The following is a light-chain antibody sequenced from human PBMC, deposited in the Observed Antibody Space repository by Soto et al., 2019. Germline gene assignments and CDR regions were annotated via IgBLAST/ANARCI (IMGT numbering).Light chain of an antibody. CDR3: QQLNSFPIT. CDR1: QGIRSY. Sequence: DIQFTQSPSFLSASVGDRVTITCRARQGIRSYLAWYHQKPGKAPKLLIYAASTLQSGVPSRFSGSGSGTEFTLTISSLQPEDFATYYCQQLNSFPITFGQGTRLEIK. J-gene: IGKJ5*01. V-gene: IGKV1-9*01. CDR2: AAS.